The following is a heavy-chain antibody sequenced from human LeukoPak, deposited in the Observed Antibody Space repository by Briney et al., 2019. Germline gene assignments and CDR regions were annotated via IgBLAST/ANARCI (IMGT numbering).Heavy chain of an antibody. CDR3: AKRRQQLVPYYWYFDL. CDR2: ISGSGGST. J-gene: IGHJ2*01. Sequence: GGSLRLSCAASGFTFSSYAMSWVRQAPGKGLEWVSAISGSGGSTYYADSVKGRFTISRDNSKNTLYLQMNSLRAEDTAVYYCAKRRQQLVPYYWYFDLWGRGTLVTVSS. D-gene: IGHD6-13*01. V-gene: IGHV3-23*01. CDR1: GFTFSSYA.